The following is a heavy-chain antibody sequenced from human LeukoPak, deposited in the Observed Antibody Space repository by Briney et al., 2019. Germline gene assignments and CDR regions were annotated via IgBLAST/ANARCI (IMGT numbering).Heavy chain of an antibody. J-gene: IGHJ4*02. V-gene: IGHV3-74*01. CDR1: GFTFSSYW. Sequence: GGSLTLSCAASGFTFSSYWMHWVRQAPGQGLVRVSRINSDGSSTTYADSVKDRFTISRDNAKNTLYLQMNSLRADDTAVYYCAKVTAVASTGALDYWGQGTLVTVSS. CDR3: AKVTAVASTGALDY. CDR2: INSDGSST. D-gene: IGHD6-19*01.